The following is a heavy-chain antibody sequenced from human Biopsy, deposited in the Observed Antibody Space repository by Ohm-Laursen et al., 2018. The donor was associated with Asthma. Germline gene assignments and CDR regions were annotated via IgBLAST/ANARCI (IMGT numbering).Heavy chain of an antibody. CDR1: GDSISSYY. V-gene: IGHV4-59*07. D-gene: IGHD3-3*01. J-gene: IGHJ4*02. CDR3: ARVTRITIFGVGGIQDY. Sequence: SDTLSLTCTVSGDSISSYYWSWIRQPPGKGLEWIGYIYFSGSTNYNPSLKSRVTISVDTSKNQFSLKLSSVTAADTAVYYCARVTRITIFGVGGIQDYWGQGTLVTVSS. CDR2: IYFSGST.